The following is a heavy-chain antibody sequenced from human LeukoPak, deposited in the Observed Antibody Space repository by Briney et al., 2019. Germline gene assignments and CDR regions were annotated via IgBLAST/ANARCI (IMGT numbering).Heavy chain of an antibody. D-gene: IGHD2-15*01. CDR3: AKEIDTLGTNAFDI. V-gene: IGHV3-43*02. Sequence: GVSLRLSCAASGFTFDDYAMHWVRQAPGKGLEWVSLISGDGGSTYYADSVRGRFTISRDNSKNSLYLEMDSLRTEDTAFYYCAKEIDTLGTNAFDIWGQGTMVTVSS. CDR1: GFTFDDYA. J-gene: IGHJ3*02. CDR2: ISGDGGST.